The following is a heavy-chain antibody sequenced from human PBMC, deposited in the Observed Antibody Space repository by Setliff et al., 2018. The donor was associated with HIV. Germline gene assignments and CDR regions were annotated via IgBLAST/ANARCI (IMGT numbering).Heavy chain of an antibody. CDR1: GFVFSNAW. Sequence: GGSLRLSCAASGFVFSNAWMNWVRQAPGKGLEWVGRIKSRTDGETTDYAAPVKGRFTISRDDSKNTLYLQMNSLKTEDTAVYYCTTDLGGSYHGWNYWGQGTLVTVSS. J-gene: IGHJ4*02. CDR3: TTDLGGSYHGWNY. CDR2: IKSRTDGETT. D-gene: IGHD1-26*01. V-gene: IGHV3-15*07.